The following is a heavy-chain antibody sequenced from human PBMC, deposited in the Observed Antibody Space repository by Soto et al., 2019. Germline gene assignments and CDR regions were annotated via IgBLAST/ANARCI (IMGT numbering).Heavy chain of an antibody. CDR2: IRSKANSYAT. J-gene: IGHJ6*03. V-gene: IGHV3-73*01. CDR3: TRRGGDFMDV. D-gene: IGHD3-3*01. CDR1: GFTFSGSA. Sequence: GGSLRLSCAASGFTFSGSAMHWVRQASGKGLEWVGRIRSKANSYATAYAASVKGRFTISRDDSKNTAYLQMNSLKTEDTAVYYCTRRGGDFMDVWGKGTTVTVSS.